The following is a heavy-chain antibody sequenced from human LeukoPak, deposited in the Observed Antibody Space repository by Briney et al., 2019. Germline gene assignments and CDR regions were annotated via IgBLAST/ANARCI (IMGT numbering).Heavy chain of an antibody. D-gene: IGHD1-1*01. CDR3: ARALTTLTYEGY. V-gene: IGHV3-21*01. Sequence: GGSLRLSCAASGFTFSSYTMHWIRQAPGKGLEWVSSISSSNSYIFYADSVKGRFTVSRDNAKDSLHLQMNSLRAEDTAVYYCARALTTLTYEGYWGQGTLVTVSS. J-gene: IGHJ4*02. CDR2: ISSSNSYI. CDR1: GFTFSSYT.